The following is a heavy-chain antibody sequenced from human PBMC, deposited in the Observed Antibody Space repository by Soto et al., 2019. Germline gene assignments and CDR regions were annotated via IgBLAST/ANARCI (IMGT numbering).Heavy chain of an antibody. CDR3: ARAPYDFWSGYPSRCYYYYGMDV. V-gene: IGHV4-59*01. D-gene: IGHD3-3*01. CDR1: GGSISSYY. J-gene: IGHJ6*02. Sequence: QVQLQESGPGLVKPSETLSLTCTVSGGSISSYYWSWIRQPPGKGLEWIGYIYYSGSTNYNPSLKSRVTIAVDTSKNQFSLKLSSVTAADTAVYYCARAPYDFWSGYPSRCYYYYGMDVWGQGTTVTVSS. CDR2: IYYSGST.